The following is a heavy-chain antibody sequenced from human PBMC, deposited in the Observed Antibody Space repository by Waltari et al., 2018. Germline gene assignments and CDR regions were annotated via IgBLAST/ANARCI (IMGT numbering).Heavy chain of an antibody. J-gene: IGHJ4*02. CDR2: IYYSGST. Sequence: LQLQESGPGLVKPSETLSLTCTVSGVSISSSIYYWCWIRQPPGKGLEWIGSIYYSGSTYYNPYLKSRVTRSVDTSKNQFSLKMSSVTAADTAVYYCARPYCSSTSCPMDYWGQGTLVTVSS. D-gene: IGHD2-2*01. CDR1: GVSISSSIYY. CDR3: ARPYCSSTSCPMDY. V-gene: IGHV4-39*01.